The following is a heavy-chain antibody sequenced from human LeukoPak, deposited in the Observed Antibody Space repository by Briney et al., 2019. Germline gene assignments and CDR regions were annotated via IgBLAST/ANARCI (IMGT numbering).Heavy chain of an antibody. J-gene: IGHJ4*02. CDR1: GFTFSSYS. V-gene: IGHV3-21*01. CDR3: ARDREWFGELLSPFDY. CDR2: ISSSSYI. D-gene: IGHD3-10*01. Sequence: GGSLRLSCAASGFTFSSYSMNWVRQAPGKGLEWVSSISSSSYIYYADSVKGRFTISRDNAKNSLYLQMNSLRAEDTAVYYCARDREWFGELLSPFDYWGQGTLVTVSS.